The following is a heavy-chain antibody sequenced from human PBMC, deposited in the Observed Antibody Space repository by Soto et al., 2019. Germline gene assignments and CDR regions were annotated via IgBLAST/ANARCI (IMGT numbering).Heavy chain of an antibody. Sequence: GVSLRLSCAASGFTFSSSDMHWVRQATGKGLEWVSGIGSAGDPYYAGSVKGRFTISRENAKNSLYLQMNSLRAGDTAVYYCARWKWQQLAFAYWGQGTLVTVSS. D-gene: IGHD6-13*01. V-gene: IGHV3-13*05. CDR2: IGSAGDP. CDR3: ARWKWQQLAFAY. J-gene: IGHJ4*02. CDR1: GFTFSSSD.